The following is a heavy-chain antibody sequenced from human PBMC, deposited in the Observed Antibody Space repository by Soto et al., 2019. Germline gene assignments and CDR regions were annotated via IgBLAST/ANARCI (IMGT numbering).Heavy chain of an antibody. D-gene: IGHD3-22*01. CDR2: ISYDGSNK. CDR3: AKARAYYYDSSALGDY. CDR1: GFTFSSYG. V-gene: IGHV3-30*18. Sequence: GGSLRLSCAASGFTFSSYGMHWVRQAPGKGLEWVAVISYDGSNKYYADSVKGRFTISRDNSKNTLYLQMNSLRAEDTAVYYCAKARAYYYDSSALGDYWGQGTLVTVST. J-gene: IGHJ4*02.